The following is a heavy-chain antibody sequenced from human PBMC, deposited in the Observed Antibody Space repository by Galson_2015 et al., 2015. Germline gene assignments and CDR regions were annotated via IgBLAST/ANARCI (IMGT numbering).Heavy chain of an antibody. CDR3: AKALGSSWYLFAFDI. Sequence: SLRLSCAASGFSFSSYAMSWVRQAPGKGLERVSAISGSGGSTQYADSVKGRLTISRDNAKNTLSLQMNSLRAEDTAVYYCAKALGSSWYLFAFDIWGQGTMVTVSS. D-gene: IGHD6-13*01. CDR2: ISGSGGST. V-gene: IGHV3-23*01. CDR1: GFSFSSYA. J-gene: IGHJ3*02.